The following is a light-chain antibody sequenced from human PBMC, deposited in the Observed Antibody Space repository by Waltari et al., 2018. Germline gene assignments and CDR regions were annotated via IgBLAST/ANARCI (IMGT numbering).Light chain of an antibody. V-gene: IGKV1-39*01. CDR1: QSISSY. J-gene: IGKJ2*01. CDR2: DAS. Sequence: DIQMTQSPSSLSESVGDRVTITCRATQSISSYLNLNQQKPGKAPKLLIYDASSLQSGVPSRFSGSGSGTDFTLTISSLQPEDFATYYCQQSYSTPRTFGQGTKLEIK. CDR3: QQSYSTPRT.